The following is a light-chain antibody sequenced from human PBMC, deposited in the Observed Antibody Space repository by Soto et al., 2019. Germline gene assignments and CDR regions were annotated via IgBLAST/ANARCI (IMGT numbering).Light chain of an antibody. J-gene: IGKJ1*01. Sequence: FVVTQSPDTLSLSPGETATLSCRASQSVSSSVAWYQHKPGQSPRLVVYSGYKRSPGVPARFSGSGSGTDFTLTISSLESDDFAIYYCQQRYSWLRGVGPGTKVDSK. CDR2: SGY. CDR1: QSVSSS. CDR3: QQRYSWLRG. V-gene: IGKV3-11*01.